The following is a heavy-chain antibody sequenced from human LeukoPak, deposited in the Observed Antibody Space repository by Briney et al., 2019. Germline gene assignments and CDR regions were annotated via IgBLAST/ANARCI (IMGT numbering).Heavy chain of an antibody. CDR2: ISGDGGST. V-gene: IGHV3-43*02. D-gene: IGHD2-8*01. CDR3: AKAQTYCTNGVCFEYYYYGMDV. J-gene: IGHJ6*02. CDR1: GFTFDDSA. Sequence: PGGSLRLSCAASGFTFDDSAMHWVRQAPGKGLEWVSLISGDGGSTYYADSVKGRFTISRDNSKNSLYLQMNSLRTEDTALYYCAKAQTYCTNGVCFEYYYYGMDVWGQGTTVTVSS.